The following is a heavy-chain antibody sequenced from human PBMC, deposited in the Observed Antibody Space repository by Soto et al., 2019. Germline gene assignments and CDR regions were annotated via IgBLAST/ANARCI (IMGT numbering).Heavy chain of an antibody. CDR1: GFTFNNYG. D-gene: IGHD1-26*01. Sequence: GGSLRLSCAASGFTFNNYGIHWVRQAPGKGLEWVAVIWYDGSNENYAGSVKGRFTIPSDNSKNTLYLQMDSLRAEDTAVYYCANWGKSGSDFWGQGTLVTVSS. CDR2: IWYDGSNE. CDR3: ANWGKSGSDF. J-gene: IGHJ4*02. V-gene: IGHV3-33*06.